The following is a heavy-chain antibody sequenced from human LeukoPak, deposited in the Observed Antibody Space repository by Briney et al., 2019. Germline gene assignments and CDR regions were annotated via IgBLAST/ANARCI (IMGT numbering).Heavy chain of an antibody. J-gene: IGHJ3*02. CDR2: INHSGST. D-gene: IGHD2/OR15-2a*01. CDR3: AVIGSTDAFDI. CDR1: GGSISSGDGY. V-gene: IGHV4-30-4*01. Sequence: PSQTLSLTCNVSGGSISSGDGYWSWIRQPPGKGLEWIGEINHSGSTNYNPSLKSRVTISVDTSKNQFSLKLSSVTAADTAVYYCAVIGSTDAFDIWGQGTMVTVSS.